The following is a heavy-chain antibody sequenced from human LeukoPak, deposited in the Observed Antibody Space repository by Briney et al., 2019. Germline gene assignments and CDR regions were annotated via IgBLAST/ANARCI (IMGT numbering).Heavy chain of an antibody. V-gene: IGHV4-39*01. CDR3: ARHSGTYLGVFDS. CDR2: IYYGGST. J-gene: IGHJ4*02. D-gene: IGHD1-26*01. CDR1: GGSISTGRYF. Sequence: SETLSLTFTVSGGSISTGRYFWGWIRQPPGKGLEWIGNIYYGGSTYYNPSLKSRVTISVDTSKNQFSLKLSSVTAADTAVYYCARHSGTYLGVFDSWGQGTLVTVSS.